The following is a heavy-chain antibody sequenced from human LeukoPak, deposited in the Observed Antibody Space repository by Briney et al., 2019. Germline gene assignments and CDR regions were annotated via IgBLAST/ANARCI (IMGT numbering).Heavy chain of an antibody. Sequence: ASVKVSCKASGYTFTGYYMHWVRQAPGQGLEWMGWINPNSGGTNYAQKFQGRVTMTRDTSISTAYMELGRLRSDDTAVYYCARDPMVRGVIIEIPAYYFDYWGQGTLVTVSS. J-gene: IGHJ4*02. CDR3: ARDPMVRGVIIEIPAYYFDY. CDR1: GYTFTGYY. CDR2: INPNSGGT. D-gene: IGHD3-10*01. V-gene: IGHV1-2*02.